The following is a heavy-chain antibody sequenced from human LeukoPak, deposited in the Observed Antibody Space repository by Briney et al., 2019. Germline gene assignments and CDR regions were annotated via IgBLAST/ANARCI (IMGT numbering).Heavy chain of an antibody. V-gene: IGHV4-59*01. CDR1: GGSTTRYY. CDR2: IYYSRST. D-gene: IGHD3-16*01. J-gene: IGHJ5*02. CDR3: ARVSPLGGWFDP. Sequence: SETLSLTCTVSGGSTTRYYWSSIREPPGKGLEWIGYIYYSRSTNYNPSIKSRVTISVDKSKNQLYLKLSSVTAADTAVYYCARVSPLGGWFDPWGQGTLVTVSS.